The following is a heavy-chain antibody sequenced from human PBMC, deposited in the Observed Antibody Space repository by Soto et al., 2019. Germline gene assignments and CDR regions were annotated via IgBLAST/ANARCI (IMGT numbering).Heavy chain of an antibody. Sequence: GGSLRLSCAASGFTFSSYEMNWVRQAPGKGLEWVSYISSSGSTIYYADSVKGRFTISRDNAKNSLYLQMNSLRAEDTAVYYCARENLGYCSSTSCKWGQGTLVTVSS. V-gene: IGHV3-48*03. CDR1: GFTFSSYE. J-gene: IGHJ4*02. CDR2: ISSSGSTI. CDR3: ARENLGYCSSTSCK. D-gene: IGHD2-2*01.